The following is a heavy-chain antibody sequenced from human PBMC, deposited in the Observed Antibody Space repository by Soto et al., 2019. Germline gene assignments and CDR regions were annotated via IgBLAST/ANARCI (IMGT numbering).Heavy chain of an antibody. CDR1: GFTFSSYW. CDR2: IKQDGSEK. Sequence: GGSLRLSCAASGFTFSSYWMSWVRQAPGKGLEWVANIKQDGSEKYYVDSVKGRFTISRDNAKNSLYLQMNSLRAEDTAVYYCATEALSLITVVVPTFGYGGQGMLVTVSS. J-gene: IGHJ1*01. D-gene: IGHD4-4*01. V-gene: IGHV3-7*01. CDR3: ATEALSLITVVVPTFGY.